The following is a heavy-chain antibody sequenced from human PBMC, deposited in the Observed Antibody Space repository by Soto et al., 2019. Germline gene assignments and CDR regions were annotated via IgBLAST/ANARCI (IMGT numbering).Heavy chain of an antibody. J-gene: IGHJ6*02. D-gene: IGHD3-16*01. CDR1: GYSISSGYY. CDR2: IYHSGST. CDR3: ARVEGGPTYYYYYGMDV. Sequence: SETLSLTCAVSGYSISSGYYWGWIRQPPEKGLEWIGSIYHSGSTYYNPSLKSRVTISVDTSKNQFSLKLSSVTAADTAVSYCARVEGGPTYYYYYGMDVWGQGTTVTVSS. V-gene: IGHV4-38-2*01.